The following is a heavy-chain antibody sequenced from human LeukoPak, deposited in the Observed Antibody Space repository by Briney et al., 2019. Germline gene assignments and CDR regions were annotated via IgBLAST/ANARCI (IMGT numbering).Heavy chain of an antibody. CDR1: GFTFSSYA. CDR2: ISGSGGST. Sequence: GGSLRLSCAASGFTFSSYAMSWVRQAPGKGLEWVLAISGSGGSTYYADSVKGRFTIPRDNSKNTLYLQMNSLRAEDTAVYYCAKDYHYYGSGSYLTDYWGQGTLVTVSS. V-gene: IGHV3-23*01. CDR3: AKDYHYYGSGSYLTDY. J-gene: IGHJ4*02. D-gene: IGHD3-10*01.